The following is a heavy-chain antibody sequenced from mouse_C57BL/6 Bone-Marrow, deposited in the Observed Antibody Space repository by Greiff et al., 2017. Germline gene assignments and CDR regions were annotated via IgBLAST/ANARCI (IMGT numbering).Heavy chain of an antibody. CDR1: GYTFTSYG. CDR2: IYPRSGNT. V-gene: IGHV1-81*01. Sequence: VQLVESGAELARPGASVKLSCKASGYTFTSYGISWVKQRTGQGLEWIGEIYPRSGNTYYNEKFKGKATLTADKSSSTAYMELRSLTSEDSAVYFCARDYGSFFDYWGQGTTLTVSS. CDR3: ARDYGSFFDY. J-gene: IGHJ2*01. D-gene: IGHD1-1*01.